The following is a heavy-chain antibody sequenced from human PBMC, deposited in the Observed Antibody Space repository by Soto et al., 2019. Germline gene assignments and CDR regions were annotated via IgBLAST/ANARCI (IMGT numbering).Heavy chain of an antibody. CDR1: GGPVSSGSYY. D-gene: IGHD3-22*01. Sequence: PSETLSLTCTVSGGPVSSGSYYWSWIRQPPGKGLEWIGYIYYSGSTNYNPSLKSRVTISVDTSKNQFSLKLSSVTAADTAVYYCARVRGYYDSSGYSTYPDYWGQGTLVTVSS. J-gene: IGHJ4*02. CDR2: IYYSGST. CDR3: ARVRGYYDSSGYSTYPDY. V-gene: IGHV4-61*01.